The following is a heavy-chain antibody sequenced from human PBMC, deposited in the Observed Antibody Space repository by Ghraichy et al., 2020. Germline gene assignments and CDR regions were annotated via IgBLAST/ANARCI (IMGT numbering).Heavy chain of an antibody. CDR1: GFCFTDYW. V-gene: IGHV3-74*01. D-gene: IGHD1-14*01. CDR3: VRSYKDGLRHFDH. Sequence: GGSLRLSCAASGFCFTDYWMHWVRQTPGRGLEWVSHLNIDGTTVNYADSVKGRFTISRDNAKNTMYLHMISLTVEDTAVYYCVRSYKDGLRHFDHWGQGTLVTVSS. J-gene: IGHJ4*02. CDR2: LNIDGTTV.